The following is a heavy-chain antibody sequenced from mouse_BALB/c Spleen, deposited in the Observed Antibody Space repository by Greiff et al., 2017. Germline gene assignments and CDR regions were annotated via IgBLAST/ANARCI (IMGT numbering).Heavy chain of an antibody. D-gene: IGHD1-1*01. Sequence: EVQRVESGGGLVKPGGSLKLSCAASGFTFSSYTMSWVRQTPEKRLEWVATISSGGSYTYYPDSVKGRFTISRDNAKNTLYLQMSSLKSEDTAMYYCTRDRDYGSSYDAMDYWGQGTSVTVSS. CDR2: ISSGGSYT. CDR3: TRDRDYGSSYDAMDY. V-gene: IGHV5-6-4*01. J-gene: IGHJ4*01. CDR1: GFTFSSYT.